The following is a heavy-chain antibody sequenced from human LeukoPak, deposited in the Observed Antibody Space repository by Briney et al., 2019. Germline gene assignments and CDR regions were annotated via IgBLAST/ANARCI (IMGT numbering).Heavy chain of an antibody. J-gene: IGHJ6*03. V-gene: IGHV3-7*01. CDR1: GFTFSSLW. CDR2: INQDGGTT. CDR3: TKDRQGPNQYHMDV. Sequence: GSLRLSCAASGFTFSSLWMSWVRQAPGRGPEWVANINQDGGTTYYVASVKGRFTISRDNAKNSLSLQMSSPRAEDTAVYYCTKDRQGPNQYHMDVWGKGTTVTVSS.